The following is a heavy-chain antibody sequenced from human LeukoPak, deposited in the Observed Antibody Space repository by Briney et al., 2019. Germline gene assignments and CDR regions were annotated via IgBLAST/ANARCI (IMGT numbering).Heavy chain of an antibody. Sequence: ASVKVSCKASGGSFRNYVINWVRQAPGQGLEWMGGITPVYDTAKYAQKFQDRITITADDSTSTAYMELSSLISEDTAMYYCARGSGIVARGVNFDYWGQGTLVTVSS. J-gene: IGHJ4*02. D-gene: IGHD6-25*01. CDR2: ITPVYDTA. V-gene: IGHV1-69*13. CDR3: ARGSGIVARGVNFDY. CDR1: GGSFRNYV.